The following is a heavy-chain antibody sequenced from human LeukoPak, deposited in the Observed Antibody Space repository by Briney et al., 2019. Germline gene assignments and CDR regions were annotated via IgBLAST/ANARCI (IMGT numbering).Heavy chain of an antibody. CDR2: FHTTGSS. CDR3: ARGRYYYDSSGYDAFDI. Sequence: SETLSLTCTFSGGFISSYYWSWIRQPAGKGLEWIGRFHTTGSSNYNPSLTSRVTMSVDTSKNQFSLKLSSVTAADTAVYYCARGRYYYDSSGYDAFDIWGQGTMVTVAS. V-gene: IGHV4-4*07. J-gene: IGHJ3*02. CDR1: GGFISSYY. D-gene: IGHD3-22*01.